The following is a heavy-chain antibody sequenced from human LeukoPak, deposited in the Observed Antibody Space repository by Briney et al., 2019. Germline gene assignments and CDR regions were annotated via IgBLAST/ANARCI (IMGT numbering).Heavy chain of an antibody. J-gene: IGHJ1*01. Sequence: LGGSLRLSCAASGFTFSSYALSWVRQAPGKGLEWVSAISGSGAGTYYADSVKGRFTISRDNAENSVYLERSGLRAQDTAVCFSAGHRAEMNTLWGQGTLVTASS. CDR3: AGHRAEMNTL. V-gene: IGHV3-23*01. CDR2: ISGSGAGT. D-gene: IGHD5-24*01. CDR1: GFTFSSYA.